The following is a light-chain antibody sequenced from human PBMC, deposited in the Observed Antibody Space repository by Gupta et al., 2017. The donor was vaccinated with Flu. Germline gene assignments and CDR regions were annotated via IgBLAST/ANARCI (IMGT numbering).Light chain of an antibody. J-gene: IGKJ3*01. CDR3: QHYKDWPRFT. Sequence: EIVMTQSPATLPVSPGEKATLSCRASQSVTNNLAWYQQKPGQAPRLLIYGASTRATDIPDRFSGSGFGTDFTLTISSRQSDDFAVYYCQHYKDWPRFTFGHGTKVDIK. CDR1: QSVTNN. V-gene: IGKV3-15*01. CDR2: GAS.